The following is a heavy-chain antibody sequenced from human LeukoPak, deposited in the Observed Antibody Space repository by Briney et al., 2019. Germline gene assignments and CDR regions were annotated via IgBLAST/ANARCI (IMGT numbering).Heavy chain of an antibody. D-gene: IGHD6-13*01. Sequence: GGSLRLPCTASGFTFSSYAMSWVRQAPGKGLEWVSAISGSGGSTYYADSVKGRFTISRYNSKNTLYLQMNSLRAEDTAVYYCATGGDSSSWYDYWGQGTLVTVSS. CDR2: ISGSGGST. CDR1: GFTFSSYA. J-gene: IGHJ4*02. CDR3: ATGGDSSSWYDY. V-gene: IGHV3-23*01.